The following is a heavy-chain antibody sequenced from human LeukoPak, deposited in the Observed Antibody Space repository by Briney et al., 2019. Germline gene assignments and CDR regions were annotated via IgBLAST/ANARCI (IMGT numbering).Heavy chain of an antibody. CDR2: ISAYNGNT. Sequence: ASVKVSCKACGYTFTSYGISWVRQAPGQGLEWMGWISAYNGNTNYAQKLQGRVTMTTDTSTSTAYMELRSLRSDDTAVYYCARDYYCSSTGCYFWFDYWGQGTLDTVSS. D-gene: IGHD2-2*01. V-gene: IGHV1-18*01. CDR1: GYTFTSYG. CDR3: ARDYYCSSTGCYFWFDY. J-gene: IGHJ4*02.